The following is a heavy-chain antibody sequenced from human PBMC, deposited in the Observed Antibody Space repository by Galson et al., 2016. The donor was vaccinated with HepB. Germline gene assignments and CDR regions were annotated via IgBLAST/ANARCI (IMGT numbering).Heavy chain of an antibody. CDR1: GFTLSSFS. V-gene: IGHV3-21*01. Sequence: SLRLSCAASGFTLSSFSMYWVRQAPGKGLEWVSSIHSSGNYIYYADSVKGRFTISRDNAKNSLYLQMNSLRAEDTAVYYCARGGGGNYSIGNFYYYMDVWGKGTTVTVSS. CDR2: IHSSGNYI. D-gene: IGHD1-26*01. J-gene: IGHJ6*03. CDR3: ARGGGGNYSIGNFYYYMDV.